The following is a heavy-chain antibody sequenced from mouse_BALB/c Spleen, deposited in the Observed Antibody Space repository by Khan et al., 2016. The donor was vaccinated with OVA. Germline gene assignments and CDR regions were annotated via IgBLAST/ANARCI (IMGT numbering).Heavy chain of an antibody. D-gene: IGHD2-14*01. CDR2: INTHSGVP. Sequence: QIQLVQSGPELKKPGETVRISCKASGYTFTTAGMQWVQKMPGKGLKWIGWINTHSGVPKYAEDFKGRFAFSLETSASTVYLQITNLKNEETATNYGAGGGAAYYRNDGGAMDYWGQGTTVTVSS. J-gene: IGHJ4*01. CDR1: GYTFTTAG. CDR3: AGGGAAYYRNDGGAMDY. V-gene: IGHV9-4*02.